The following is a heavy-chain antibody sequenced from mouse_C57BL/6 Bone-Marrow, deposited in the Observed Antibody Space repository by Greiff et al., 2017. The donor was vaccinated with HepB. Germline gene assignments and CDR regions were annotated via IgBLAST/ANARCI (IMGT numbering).Heavy chain of an antibody. CDR1: GYTFTSYG. J-gene: IGHJ1*03. CDR2: IYPRSGNT. Sequence: QVQLQQSGAELARPGASVKLSCKASGYTFTSYGISWVKQRTGQGLEWIGEIYPRSGNTYYNEKFKGKATLTADKSSSTAYMELRSLTSEDFAVYFCAIDGYYEYFDVWGTGTTVTVSS. D-gene: IGHD2-3*01. CDR3: AIDGYYEYFDV. V-gene: IGHV1-81*01.